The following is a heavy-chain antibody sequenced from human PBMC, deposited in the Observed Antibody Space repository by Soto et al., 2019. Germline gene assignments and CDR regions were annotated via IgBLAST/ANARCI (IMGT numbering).Heavy chain of an antibody. V-gene: IGHV4-34*01. CDR1: GGSFSGYY. J-gene: IGHJ4*02. Sequence: QVQLQQWGAGLLKPSETLSLTCAVYGGSFSGYYWSWIRQPPGKGLEWIGEINHSGSTNYNPSLKSRVTIPVDTSKNQFSLKLSSVTAADTAVYYCARWGSGWYYFDYWGQGTLVTVSS. CDR3: ARWGSGWYYFDY. D-gene: IGHD6-19*01. CDR2: INHSGST.